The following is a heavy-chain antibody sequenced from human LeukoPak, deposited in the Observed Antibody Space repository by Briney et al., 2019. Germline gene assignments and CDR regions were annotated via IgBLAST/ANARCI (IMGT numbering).Heavy chain of an antibody. CDR2: IIPIFGTA. D-gene: IGHD3-9*01. CDR1: GGTFSSYA. J-gene: IGHJ4*02. Sequence: SVKVSCKASGGTFSSYAISWVRQAPGQGLEWMGGIIPIFGTANYAQKFQGRVTITADESTSTAYMELSSLRSEDTAVYYCAKGDILTGHGEGDYWGQGTLVTVSS. CDR3: AKGDILTGHGEGDY. V-gene: IGHV1-69*01.